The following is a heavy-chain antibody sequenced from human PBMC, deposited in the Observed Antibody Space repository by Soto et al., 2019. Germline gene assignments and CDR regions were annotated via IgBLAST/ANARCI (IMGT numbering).Heavy chain of an antibody. J-gene: IGHJ6*02. V-gene: IGHV1-69*01. D-gene: IGHD6-13*01. CDR2: IIPIFGTA. CDR3: ARGGSGGSWYGGAFNYYYYGMDV. CDR1: GGTFSSYA. Sequence: QVQLVQSGAEVKKPGSSVKVSCKASGGTFSSYAISWVRQAPGQGLEWMGGIIPIFGTANYAQKFQGRVTITADESTSTAYMELSSLRSEDTAVYYCARGGSGGSWYGGAFNYYYYGMDVWGQGTTVTVSS.